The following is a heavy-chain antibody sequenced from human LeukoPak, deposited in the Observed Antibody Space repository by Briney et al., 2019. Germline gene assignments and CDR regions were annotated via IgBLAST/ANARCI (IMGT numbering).Heavy chain of an antibody. CDR3: AKTYGSGSLRDY. Sequence: PGGSLRLSCAVSGFTLTTYAMSWVRQAPGKGLEWVSALSGDGEATWYADSVKGRFTISRDNSKNTLYLQMNSLRAEDTAVYYCAKTYGSGSLRDYWGQGTLVTVSS. D-gene: IGHD3-10*01. V-gene: IGHV3-23*01. J-gene: IGHJ4*02. CDR1: GFTLTTYA. CDR2: LSGDGEAT.